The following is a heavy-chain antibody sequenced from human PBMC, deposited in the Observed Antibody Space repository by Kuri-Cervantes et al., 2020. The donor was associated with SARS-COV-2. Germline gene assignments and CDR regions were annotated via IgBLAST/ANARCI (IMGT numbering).Heavy chain of an antibody. D-gene: IGHD5-18*01. J-gene: IGHJ4*02. CDR1: GFTVSSNY. CDR2: IYSGGST. CDR3: AREGGYSYGGTFDY. V-gene: IGHV3-53*01. Sequence: GGSLRLSCAASGFTVSSNYMSWVRQAPGKGLEWVSVIYSGGSTYYADSVKGRFTISRDNAKNSLYLQMNSLRAEDTAVYYCAREGGYSYGGTFDYWGQGTLVTVSS.